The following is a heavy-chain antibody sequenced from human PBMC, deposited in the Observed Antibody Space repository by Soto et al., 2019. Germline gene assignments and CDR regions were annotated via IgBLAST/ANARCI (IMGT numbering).Heavy chain of an antibody. V-gene: IGHV3-21*01. CDR2: ISGSGNYT. D-gene: IGHD4-4*01. CDR1: GFTFSTYS. CDR3: AREGINNYNEYYFDS. J-gene: IGHJ4*02. Sequence: GGSLRLSCAASGFTFSTYSMNWVRQAPGKGLEWVSSISGSGNYTHYADFLRGRFTISRDNAKTSLYLQMNSLRAEDTAVYYCAREGINNYNEYYFDSWGQGTVVTAPQ.